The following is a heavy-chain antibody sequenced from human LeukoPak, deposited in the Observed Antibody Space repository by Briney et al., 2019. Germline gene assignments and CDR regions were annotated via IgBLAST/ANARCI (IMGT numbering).Heavy chain of an antibody. D-gene: IGHD2-15*01. CDR2: MNPNSGNT. CDR1: GYSFTTYD. V-gene: IGHV1-8*01. J-gene: IGHJ6*03. Sequence: GASVKVSCKASGYSFTTYDINWVRQAAGQGLEWVAWMNPNSGNTGYAQKFQGRVTMTRNTSISTAYMELSSLRSEDTAVYYCTRGPQAPGYCSGGSCYSFYYYYMDVWGKGTTFTVSS. CDR3: TRGPQAPGYCSGGSCYSFYYYYMDV.